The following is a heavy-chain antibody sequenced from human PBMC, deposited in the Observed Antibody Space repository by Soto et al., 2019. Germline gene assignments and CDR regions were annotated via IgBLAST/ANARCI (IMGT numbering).Heavy chain of an antibody. CDR1: GFTFSSYA. CDR3: ARASGYSYGHNWFDP. CDR2: ISYDGSNK. V-gene: IGHV3-30-3*01. Sequence: LRLSCAASGFTFSSYAMHWVRQAPGKGLEWVAVISYDGSNKYYADSVKGRFTISRDNSKNTLYLQMNSLRAEDTAVYYCARASGYSYGHNWFDPWGQGTLVTVSS. D-gene: IGHD5-18*01. J-gene: IGHJ5*02.